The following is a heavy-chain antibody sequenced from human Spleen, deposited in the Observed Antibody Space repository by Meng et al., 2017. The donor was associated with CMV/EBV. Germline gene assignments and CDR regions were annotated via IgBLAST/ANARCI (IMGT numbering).Heavy chain of an antibody. CDR3: ARDGSPLESGYYDFWSGYPDY. D-gene: IGHD3-3*01. CDR1: GFTFSSYW. CDR2: INSDGSST. J-gene: IGHJ4*02. V-gene: IGHV3-74*01. Sequence: GESLKISCTASGFTFSSYWMHWVRQAPGKGLVWVSRINSDGSSTSYADSVKGRFTISRDNAKNTLYLQMNSLRAEDTAVYYCARDGSPLESGYYDFWSGYPDYWGQGTLVTVSS.